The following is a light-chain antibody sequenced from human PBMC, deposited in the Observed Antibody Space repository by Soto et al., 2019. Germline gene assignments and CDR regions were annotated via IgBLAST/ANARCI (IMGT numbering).Light chain of an antibody. Sequence: GERAPLSGGPSQSVSSSYLAAYHQKPGQAPRLLIYGASSRATGIPDRFCGSRSGTDFTLPISRLESEDFEAYYCQEHCRHSCRFGQGTSV. J-gene: IGKJ1*01. V-gene: IGKV3-20*01. CDR1: QSVSSSY. CDR3: QEHCRHSCR. CDR2: GAS.